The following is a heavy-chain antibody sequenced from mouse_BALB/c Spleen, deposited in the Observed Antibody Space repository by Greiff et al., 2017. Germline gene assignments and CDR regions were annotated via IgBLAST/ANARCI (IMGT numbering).Heavy chain of an antibody. V-gene: IGHV5-6-5*01. CDR3: ARGGDGNYAWFAY. D-gene: IGHD2-1*01. J-gene: IGHJ3*01. CDR1: GFTFSSYA. CDR2: ISSGGST. Sequence: DVMLVESGGGLVKPGGSLKLSCAASGFTFSSYAMSWVRQTPEKRLEWVASISSGGSTYYPDSVKGRFTISRDNARNILYLQMSSLRSEDTAMYYCARGGDGNYAWFAYWGQGTLVTVSA.